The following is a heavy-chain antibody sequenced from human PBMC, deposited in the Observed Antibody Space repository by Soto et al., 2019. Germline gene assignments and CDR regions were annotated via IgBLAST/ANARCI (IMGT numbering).Heavy chain of an antibody. CDR2: ISYDGSNK. CDR1: EFTFSSYC. D-gene: IGHD6-19*01. V-gene: IGHV3-30*03. CDR3: ASARSPRYSSGWSQLDY. J-gene: IGHJ4*02. Sequence: GGSPGLSFAAPEFTFSSYCMHWVRQAPGKGLEWVAVISYDGSNKYYADSVKGRFTISRDNSKNTLYLQMNSLRAEDTAVYYCASARSPRYSSGWSQLDYWGQGTLVTVSS.